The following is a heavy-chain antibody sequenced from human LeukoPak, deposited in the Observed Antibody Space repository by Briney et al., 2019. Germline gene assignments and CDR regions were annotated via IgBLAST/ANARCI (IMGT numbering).Heavy chain of an antibody. Sequence: SQTLSLTCSVSGGSISSGSYYWSWIRQPAGKGLEWIGRVYTSGSTNYNPSLKSRVTISVDTSRNQFSLNLNSVTAADTAVYYCARGRRYSSGLLDYWGQGTLVTVSS. D-gene: IGHD6-19*01. CDR2: VYTSGST. CDR3: ARGRRYSSGLLDY. V-gene: IGHV4-61*02. CDR1: GGSISSGSYY. J-gene: IGHJ4*02.